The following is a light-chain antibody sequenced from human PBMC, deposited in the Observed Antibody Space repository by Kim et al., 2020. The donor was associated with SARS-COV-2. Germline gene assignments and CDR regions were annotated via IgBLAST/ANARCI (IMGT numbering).Light chain of an antibody. V-gene: IGKV1-5*03. J-gene: IGKJ1*01. CDR1: QSISSW. CDR2: KAS. Sequence: STLSASVGDRVTITGRASQSISSWLAWYQQKPGKAPKLLIYKASSLESGVPSRFSGSGSGTEFTLTISSLQPDDFATYYCQQLGTFGQGTKVDIK. CDR3: QQLGT.